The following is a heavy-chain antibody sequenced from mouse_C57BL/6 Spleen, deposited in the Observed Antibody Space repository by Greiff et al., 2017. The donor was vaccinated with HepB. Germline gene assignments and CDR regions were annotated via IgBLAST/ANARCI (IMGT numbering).Heavy chain of an antibody. CDR3: ARKGDDGYYEDY. Sequence: EVMLVESGGGLVKPGGSLKLSCAASGFTFSDYGMHWVRQAPEKGLEWVAYISSGSSTIYYADTVKGRFTISRDNAKNTLFLQMTSLRAEDTAMYYWARKGDDGYYEDYWGQGTTLTVSS. J-gene: IGHJ2*01. CDR1: GFTFSDYG. CDR2: ISSGSSTI. V-gene: IGHV5-17*01. D-gene: IGHD2-3*01.